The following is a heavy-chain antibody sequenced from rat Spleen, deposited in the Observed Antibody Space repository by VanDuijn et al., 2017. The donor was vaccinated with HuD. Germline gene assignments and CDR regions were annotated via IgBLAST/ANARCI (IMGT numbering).Heavy chain of an antibody. CDR3: FNPGIYAMDA. V-gene: IGHV5-31*01. D-gene: IGHD1-4*01. Sequence: EVQLMESGGGLVQPGRSLKLSCVASGFTFNNYWMTWTRQAPGKGLEGVSSININGGVTFYADSVKGRFTISRDNAKSTLYLQMNSLRSEDTATYYCFNPGIYAMDAWGQGTSVTVSS. J-gene: IGHJ4*01. CDR2: ININGGVT. CDR1: GFTFNNYW.